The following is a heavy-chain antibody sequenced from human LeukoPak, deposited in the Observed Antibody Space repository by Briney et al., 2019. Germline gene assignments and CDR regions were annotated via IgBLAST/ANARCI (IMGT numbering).Heavy chain of an antibody. CDR1: GFAVSGYW. CDR3: AREWQGGIAAAGTRIEGDY. J-gene: IGHJ4*02. V-gene: IGHV3-7*01. Sequence: GGSLRLSCAVSGFAVSGYWMSWVRQGPGKGLEWVANINQDGSEKYYVDSVKGRFTISRDNAENSLFLQMSSLRVEDTAVYYCAREWQGGIAAAGTRIEGDYWGQGTLVAVS. CDR2: INQDGSEK. D-gene: IGHD6-13*01.